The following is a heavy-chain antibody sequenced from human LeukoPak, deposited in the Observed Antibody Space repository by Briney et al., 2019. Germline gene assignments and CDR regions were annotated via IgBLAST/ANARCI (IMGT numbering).Heavy chain of an antibody. V-gene: IGHV3-23*01. J-gene: IGHJ4*02. CDR3: AKSRSGYALFDY. D-gene: IGHD5-12*01. CDR2: ISGCGGTI. CDR1: GFTFNNFA. Sequence: QPGGSLRLSCAASGFTFNNFAMSWVRQAPGKGLEWVSSISGCGGTIYYADSVKGRFTISRDNSKNTLYLQMNTLRAVDTAVYYCAKSRSGYALFDYWGQGFLVTVSS.